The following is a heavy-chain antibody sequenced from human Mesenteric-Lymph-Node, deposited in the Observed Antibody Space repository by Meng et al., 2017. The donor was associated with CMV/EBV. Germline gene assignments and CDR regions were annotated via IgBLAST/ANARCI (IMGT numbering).Heavy chain of an antibody. CDR2: VTPFGTT. CDR3: AGHPRDFDF. V-gene: IGHV4-34*01. CDR1: GGSFSDCF. J-gene: IGHJ4*02. Sequence: LSLTCAVYGGSFSDCFWSRIRQSPGKGLEWIGEVTPFGTTNYNPSLKSRVTISADTSKSQFSLKLTSMTAADTAVYYCAGHPRDFDFWGQGTLVTVSS.